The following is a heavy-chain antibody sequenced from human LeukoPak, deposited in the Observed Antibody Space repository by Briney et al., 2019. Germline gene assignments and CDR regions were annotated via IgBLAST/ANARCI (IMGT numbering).Heavy chain of an antibody. D-gene: IGHD3-9*01. CDR1: GFTFSRYA. CDR3: VKESISTDIQGYFDY. Sequence: GGSLRLSCSASGFTFSRYAVHWVRQAPGKGLQFVSTISSNGDTTFYANSVKGRFSISGDNSKNTLYLQMISLRAEDTAVYHCVKESISTDIQGYFDYWGQGTLVTVSS. CDR2: ISSNGDTT. J-gene: IGHJ4*02. V-gene: IGHV3-64D*06.